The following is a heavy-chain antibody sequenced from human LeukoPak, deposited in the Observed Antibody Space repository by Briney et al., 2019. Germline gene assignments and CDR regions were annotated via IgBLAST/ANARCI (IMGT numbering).Heavy chain of an antibody. V-gene: IGHV3-33*08. J-gene: IGHJ3*02. CDR1: GFTFSSFS. D-gene: IGHD4-23*01. Sequence: PGGSLRLSCAASGFTFSSFSMSWVRQAPGKGLEWVAVIWYDGSNKYYADSVKGRFTISRDNSKNTLYLQMNSLRAEDTAVYYCARDNYGGNSGSSAFDIWGQGTVVTVSS. CDR3: ARDNYGGNSGSSAFDI. CDR2: IWYDGSNK.